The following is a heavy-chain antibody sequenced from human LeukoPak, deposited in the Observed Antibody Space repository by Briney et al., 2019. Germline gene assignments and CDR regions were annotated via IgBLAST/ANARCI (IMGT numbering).Heavy chain of an antibody. CDR3: ARMPGYSYYYMDV. V-gene: IGHV4-38-2*02. J-gene: IGHJ6*03. CDR2: IYHSGST. D-gene: IGHD5-18*01. Sequence: ETSETLSLTCTVSGYSISSGYYWGWIRQPPGKGLEWIGSIYHSGSTYYNPSLKSRVTISVDTSKNQFSLKLSSVTTADTAVYYCARMPGYSYYYMDVWGKGTTVTVSS. CDR1: GYSISSGYY.